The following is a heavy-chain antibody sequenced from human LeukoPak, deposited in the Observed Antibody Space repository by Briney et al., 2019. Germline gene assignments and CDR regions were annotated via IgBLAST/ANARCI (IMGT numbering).Heavy chain of an antibody. CDR2: IIPIFGTT. Sequence: SVKVSCKASGGTFSNYAISWVRQAPGRGLEWMGRIIPIFGTTNYAQKFQGRVTITTDESTSTAYMELSSLRSEDTAVYYCARGGEANYYDTSGYYLYYYWGQGTLVTVSS. V-gene: IGHV1-69*05. CDR3: ARGGEANYYDTSGYYLYYY. CDR1: GGTFSNYA. D-gene: IGHD3-22*01. J-gene: IGHJ4*02.